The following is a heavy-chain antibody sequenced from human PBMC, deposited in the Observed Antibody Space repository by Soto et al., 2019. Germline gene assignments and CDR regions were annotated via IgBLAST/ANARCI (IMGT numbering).Heavy chain of an antibody. V-gene: IGHV4-4*07. Sequence: SETLSLTCTVSGGSISAFYWNWIRQTAGKGLEWIGRIYASGRTNYNPSLESRVSMSVDTSKHQFSLKLNSVTAADTAVYYCARSPSTSTIGTFDIWGQGTMVNVSS. CDR3: ARSPSTSTIGTFDI. J-gene: IGHJ3*02. D-gene: IGHD6-6*01. CDR2: IYASGRT. CDR1: GGSISAFY.